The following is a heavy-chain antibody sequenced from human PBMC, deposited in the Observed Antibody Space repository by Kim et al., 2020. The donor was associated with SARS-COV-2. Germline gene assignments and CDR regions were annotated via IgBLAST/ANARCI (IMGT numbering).Heavy chain of an antibody. J-gene: IGHJ4*02. Sequence: YYADTVKGRFTISRYNCKNTLYLQTNSLRAEDTAVYDCATGVGATNGVDYWGQGTLVTLSS. CDR3: ATGVGATNGVDY. V-gene: IGHV3-30*02. D-gene: IGHD1-26*01.